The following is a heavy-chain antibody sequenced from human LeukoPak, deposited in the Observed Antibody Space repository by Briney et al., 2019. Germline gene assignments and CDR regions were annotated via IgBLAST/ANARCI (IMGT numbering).Heavy chain of an antibody. Sequence: SETLSLTCAVSGGSISSSSYYWGWIRQPPGKGLEWIGEINHSGSTNYNPSLKSRVTISVDTSKNQFSLKLSSVTAADTAVYYCARVRAYYYGSRAEYYYYGMDVWGQGTTVTVSS. D-gene: IGHD3-10*01. J-gene: IGHJ6*02. CDR3: ARVRAYYYGSRAEYYYYGMDV. CDR1: GGSISSSSYY. CDR2: INHSGST. V-gene: IGHV4-39*07.